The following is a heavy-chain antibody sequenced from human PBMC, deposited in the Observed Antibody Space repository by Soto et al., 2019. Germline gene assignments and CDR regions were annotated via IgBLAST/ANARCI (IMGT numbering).Heavy chain of an antibody. V-gene: IGHV4-4*02. Sequence: SETLSLTCAVSGGSISSSNWWSWVRQPPGKGLEWIGEIYHSGSTNYNPSLKSRVTISVDKSKNQFSLKLSSVTAADTAVYYCAGDLGDKYYYYYGMDVWGQGTTVTVSS. CDR1: GGSISSSNW. CDR2: IYHSGST. D-gene: IGHD4-17*01. CDR3: AGDLGDKYYYYYGMDV. J-gene: IGHJ6*02.